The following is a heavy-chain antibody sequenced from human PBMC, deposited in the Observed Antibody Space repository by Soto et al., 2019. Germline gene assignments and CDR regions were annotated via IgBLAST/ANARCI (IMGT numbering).Heavy chain of an antibody. Sequence: QVQLVQSGAEVKKPGSSVKVSCKASGGTFSSYAISWVRQAPGQGLEWMGGIIPIFGTANYAQKFQGRVTITXXEXTXXAYMELSSLRSEDTAVYYCARAGSQQRSRTRYFDLWGRGTLVTVSS. CDR1: GGTFSSYA. D-gene: IGHD6-13*01. CDR3: ARAGSQQRSRTRYFDL. CDR2: IIPIFGTA. J-gene: IGHJ2*01. V-gene: IGHV1-69*05.